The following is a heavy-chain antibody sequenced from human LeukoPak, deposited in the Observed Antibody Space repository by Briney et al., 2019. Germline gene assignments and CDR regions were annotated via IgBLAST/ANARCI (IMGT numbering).Heavy chain of an antibody. CDR1: GFTFSTFV. J-gene: IGHJ3*01. CDR3: HLVAVSAISPSDAFDL. V-gene: IGHV3-30*01. CDR2: ISPDGNKK. D-gene: IGHD2-21*01. Sequence: GGSLRLSCSASGFTFSTFVMHWVRQAPGKGLEWVAVISPDGNKKFYADSVKGRYTISRDNSKKTLYLQMNTLTIEDTAVYRCHLVAVSAISPSDAFDLWGQGTVVTVTS.